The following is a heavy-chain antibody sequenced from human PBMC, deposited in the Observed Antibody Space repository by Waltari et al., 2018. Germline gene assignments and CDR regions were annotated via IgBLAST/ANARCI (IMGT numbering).Heavy chain of an antibody. J-gene: IGHJ6*02. D-gene: IGHD2-15*01. CDR1: SGYY. Sequence: SGYYWSWIRQPPGKGLEWIGEINHSGSTNYNPSLKSRVTISVDTSKNQFSLKLSSVTAADTAVYYCARKVVPARYGMDVWGQGTTVTVSS. V-gene: IGHV4-34*01. CDR3: ARKVVPARYGMDV. CDR2: INHSGST.